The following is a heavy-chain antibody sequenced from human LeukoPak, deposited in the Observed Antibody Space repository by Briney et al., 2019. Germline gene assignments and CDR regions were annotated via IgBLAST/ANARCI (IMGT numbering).Heavy chain of an antibody. V-gene: IGHV4-39*07. CDR2: MYYSGST. CDR1: SGSISSSSYY. Sequence: SETLSLTCTVSSGSISSSSYYWGWIRQPPGKGLEWIGSMYYSGSTYYNPSLKSRVTISVGTSKRQFSLKLSSVTAADTAVYYCAREMRSPRGGFDYWDQGTLVTVSS. D-gene: IGHD3-10*01. CDR3: AREMRSPRGGFDY. J-gene: IGHJ4*02.